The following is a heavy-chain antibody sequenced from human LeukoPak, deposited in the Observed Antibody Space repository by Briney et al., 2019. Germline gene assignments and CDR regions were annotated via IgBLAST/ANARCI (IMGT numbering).Heavy chain of an antibody. CDR3: ARHGDYGVGGFFQH. Sequence: GGSLRLSCAASGFTFSSYSMNWVRQAPGKGLEWVSSISSSSSYIYYADSVKGRFTISRDNAKNSLYLQMNSLRAEDTAVYYCARHGDYGVGGFFQHWGQGTLVTVSS. J-gene: IGHJ1*01. CDR1: GFTFSSYS. CDR2: ISSSSSYI. D-gene: IGHD4-17*01. V-gene: IGHV3-21*01.